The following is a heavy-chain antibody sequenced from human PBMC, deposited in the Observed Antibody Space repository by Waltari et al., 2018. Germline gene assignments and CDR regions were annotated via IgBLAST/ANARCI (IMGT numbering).Heavy chain of an antibody. Sequence: EVQLVESGGDLVQPGGSLRLSCAASGFTFSTFWVHWVRQVPGKGLVWVSRMKGDGSATSYADSVKGRFTISRDNAKNTVYLQMNSLRAEDTAVYHCASDVHSGRYGWFDPWGQGTLVTVSS. CDR3: ASDVHSGRYGWFDP. V-gene: IGHV3-74*01. CDR1: GFTFSTFW. J-gene: IGHJ5*02. CDR2: MKGDGSAT. D-gene: IGHD1-26*01.